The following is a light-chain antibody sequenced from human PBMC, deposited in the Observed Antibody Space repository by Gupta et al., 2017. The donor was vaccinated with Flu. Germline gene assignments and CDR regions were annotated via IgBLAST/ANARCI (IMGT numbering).Light chain of an antibody. J-gene: IGLJ2*01. CDR2: KDS. CDR3: QPAATSGINVL. V-gene: IGLV3-25*03. CDR1: ALPKHY. Sequence: GGALPKHYDDCCQQKQGRDPLLLILKDSERPSGVPARFFASSSGTTVALSISGVQAEDDADYYCQPAATSGINVLFGGGTKLTVL.